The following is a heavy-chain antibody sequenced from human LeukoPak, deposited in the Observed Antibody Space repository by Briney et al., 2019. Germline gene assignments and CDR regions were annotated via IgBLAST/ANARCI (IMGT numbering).Heavy chain of an antibody. J-gene: IGHJ4*02. CDR3: SRESGAFCPFGH. CDR2: ISLTGET. Sequence: ASETLSLTCAASGGSIRSTNWWRWVRQPPGQGLEWIGEISLTGETNYNPYLIGRVTMSLDGSRNQLSLTLTSVTAADTAIYYCSRESGAFCPFGHWGQGTLVIVPP. D-gene: IGHD1-26*01. V-gene: IGHV4-4*02. CDR1: GGSIRSTNW.